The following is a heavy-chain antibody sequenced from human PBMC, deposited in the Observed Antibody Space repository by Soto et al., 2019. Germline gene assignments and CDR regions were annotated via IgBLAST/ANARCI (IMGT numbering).Heavy chain of an antibody. CDR3: ARHVRSRKAIDY. CDR2: IYYSGST. Sequence: QVQLQESGPGLVKPSQTLSLSCTVSGGSISSDGFYWSWIRQHPGKGLEWIGYIYYSGSTYYNPSLKSRVSISVDTSKSQLSLKVSSVTVADTAVYYCARHVRSRKAIDYWGQGTLVTVSS. J-gene: IGHJ4*02. CDR1: GGSISSDGFY. V-gene: IGHV4-31*03.